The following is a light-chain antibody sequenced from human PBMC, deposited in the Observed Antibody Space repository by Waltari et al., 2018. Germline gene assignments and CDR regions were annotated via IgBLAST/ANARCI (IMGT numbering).Light chain of an antibody. CDR1: QSVPHNY. J-gene: IGKJ4*01. V-gene: IGKV3-20*01. Sequence: IVLTQSPGTLSLSPGERATLSCRASQSVPHNYLAWYQHKPSQAPRLLIDGASRRATGTPDRISGSGPGTDFTLTISRLESEDSAVYVCQQYGSFTFGGGTKVEIK. CDR2: GAS. CDR3: QQYGSFT.